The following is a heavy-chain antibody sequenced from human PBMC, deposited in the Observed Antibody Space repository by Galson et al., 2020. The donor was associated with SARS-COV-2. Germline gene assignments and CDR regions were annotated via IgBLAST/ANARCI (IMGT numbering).Heavy chain of an antibody. CDR2: ISYDGSNK. V-gene: IGHV3-30-3*01. D-gene: IGHD6-13*01. Sequence: SLRLSCAASGFTFSSYAMHWVRQAPGKGLEWVAVISYDGSNKYYADSVKGRFTISRDNSKNTLYLQMNSLRAEDTAVYYCAREPYSSSWFRSNYYGMDVWGQGTTVTVSS. J-gene: IGHJ6*02. CDR1: GFTFSSYA. CDR3: AREPYSSSWFRSNYYGMDV.